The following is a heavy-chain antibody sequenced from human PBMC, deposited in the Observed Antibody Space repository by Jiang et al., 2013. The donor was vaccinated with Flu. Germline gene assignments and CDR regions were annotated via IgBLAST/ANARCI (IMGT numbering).Heavy chain of an antibody. V-gene: IGHV1-69*01. J-gene: IGHJ6*02. CDR1: GGTFSSYG. CDR2: FMPIFGIA. D-gene: IGHD6-19*01. CDR3: ARVSSNSSSYNYYAMDV. Sequence: GGTFSSYGISWVRQAPGQGLEWMGGFMPIFGIANYGQKFQGRVTIIADESTSTAYMELSSLSSEDTAVYYCARVSSNSSSYNYYAMDVWGQGTTVTVSS.